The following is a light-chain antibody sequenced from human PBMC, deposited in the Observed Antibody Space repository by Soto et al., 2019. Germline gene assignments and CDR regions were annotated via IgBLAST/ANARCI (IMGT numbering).Light chain of an antibody. CDR1: QAVNTR. CDR3: QYYDESLWT. V-gene: IGKV3-20*01. J-gene: IGKJ1*01. Sequence: EIVLTQSPATLSSFPGDRVTLSCRASQAVNTRLAWYQHRPGQAPRLLIYGALYRAPGIPDRFSGSGSGTDFTLSISRLEPEDFAVYYCQYYDESLWTFGQGTKVDIK. CDR2: GAL.